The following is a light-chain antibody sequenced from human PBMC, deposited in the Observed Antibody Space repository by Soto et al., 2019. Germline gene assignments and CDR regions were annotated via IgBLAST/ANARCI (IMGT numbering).Light chain of an antibody. CDR2: DSS. CDR1: QSVSSY. J-gene: IGKJ2*01. CDR3: QQRSNWPPYT. Sequence: EIVLPQSPATLSLSPGERATLSCRASQSVSSYLAWYQKKPCQAPRLLIYDSSNRATGIPARSSGSGSGSDFTLTISSLAPEDFAVYYCQQRSNWPPYTFGQGTKLEIK. V-gene: IGKV3-11*01.